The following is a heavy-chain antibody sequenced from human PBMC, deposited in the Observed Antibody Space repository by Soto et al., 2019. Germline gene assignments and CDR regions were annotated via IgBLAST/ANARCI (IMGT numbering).Heavy chain of an antibody. Sequence: GGSLRLSCAASGFTFSNAWMSWVRQAPGKGLEWVGRIKSKTDGGTTDYAAPVKGRFTISRDDSKDTLYLQMNSLKTEDTAVYYCTTAGVVIIKVCFWGQGTLVTVSS. J-gene: IGHJ4*02. CDR1: GFTFSNAW. CDR3: TTAGVVIIKVCF. CDR2: IKSKTDGGTT. D-gene: IGHD3-3*01. V-gene: IGHV3-15*01.